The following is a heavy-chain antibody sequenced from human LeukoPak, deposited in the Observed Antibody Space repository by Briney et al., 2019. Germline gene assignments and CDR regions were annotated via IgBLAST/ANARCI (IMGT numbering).Heavy chain of an antibody. Sequence: SETLSLACTVSGGSISSSSYYWGWIRQPPGKGLEWIGSIYYGGSSYYNPSLKSRVSISVDTSNNQFSLKVNSVTAADTAVYYCARDAGHQISRRNYYAMDVWGQGTTVTVSS. D-gene: IGHD2-2*01. CDR3: ARDAGHQISRRNYYAMDV. J-gene: IGHJ6*02. CDR1: GGSISSSSYY. V-gene: IGHV4-39*07. CDR2: IYYGGSS.